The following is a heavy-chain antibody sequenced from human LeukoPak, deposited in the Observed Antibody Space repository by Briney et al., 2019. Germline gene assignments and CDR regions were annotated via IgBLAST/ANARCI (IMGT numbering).Heavy chain of an antibody. Sequence: GGSLRLSCAASGFTFSNYDMHWVRQAPGKGLEWVSVISSSSSYTYYADSIKGRFTISRDNAENSLYLQMNSLRAVDTAVYFCARGEEKATITALDSWGQGTLVTVSS. J-gene: IGHJ4*02. CDR2: ISSSSSYT. CDR1: GFTFSNYD. CDR3: ARGEEKATITALDS. D-gene: IGHD5-24*01. V-gene: IGHV3-21*01.